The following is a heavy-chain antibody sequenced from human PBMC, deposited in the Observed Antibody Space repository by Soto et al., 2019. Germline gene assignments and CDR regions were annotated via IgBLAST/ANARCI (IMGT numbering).Heavy chain of an antibody. Sequence: SETLSLTCTVSGGSVSSGNSYWSWIRQPPGKGLEWIGYIYYSGSATYNPSLKSRVTLSVDTSKNQFSLKLSSVTAADTAVYYCARRGGAAAGSYNWFDPWGQGTLVTVSS. CDR3: ARRGGAAAGSYNWFDP. D-gene: IGHD6-13*01. J-gene: IGHJ5*02. V-gene: IGHV4-61*01. CDR2: IYYSGSA. CDR1: GGSVSSGNSY.